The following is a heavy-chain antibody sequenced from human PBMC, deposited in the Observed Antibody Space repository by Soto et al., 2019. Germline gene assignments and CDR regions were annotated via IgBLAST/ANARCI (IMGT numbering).Heavy chain of an antibody. Sequence: PGESLKISCKGSGYSFTSYWIGWVRQMPGKGLEWMGIIYPGDSDTRYSPSFQGQVTISADKSISTAYLQWSSLKASDTAMYYCARASTVTTFISYYYYMDVWGKGTTVTVSS. CDR3: ARASTVTTFISYYYYMDV. CDR2: IYPGDSDT. V-gene: IGHV5-51*01. J-gene: IGHJ6*03. D-gene: IGHD4-17*01. CDR1: GYSFTSYW.